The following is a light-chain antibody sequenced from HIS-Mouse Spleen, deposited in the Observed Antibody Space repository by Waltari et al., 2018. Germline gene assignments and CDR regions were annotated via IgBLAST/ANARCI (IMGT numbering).Light chain of an antibody. V-gene: IGLV2-11*01. J-gene: IGLJ1*01. CDR2: DVS. CDR1: SSDVGGYNY. CDR3: CSYAGSYTGV. Sequence: QSALTQPRSVSGSPGQSVTISCTGTSSDVGGYNYVSWYQQHPGKAPKLMIYDVSKRPQGVPGRFSGSKSGNTASLTISGLQAEDEADYYCCSYAGSYTGVFGTGTKVTVL.